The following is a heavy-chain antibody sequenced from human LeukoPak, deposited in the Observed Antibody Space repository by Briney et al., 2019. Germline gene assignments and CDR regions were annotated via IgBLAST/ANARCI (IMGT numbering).Heavy chain of an antibody. CDR3: ARLTTFLTGYYPTP. J-gene: IGHJ5*02. D-gene: IGHD3-9*01. CDR2: IYYSGST. CDR1: GGSITGYH. Sequence: SETLSLTCTVSGGSITGYHWSWIRQPPGKGLEWVGYIYYSGSTNYNPSLKSRVTISVDTSKNQFSLKLTSVTAADTAVYYCARLTTFLTGYYPTPWGQGNLVTVSS. V-gene: IGHV4-59*08.